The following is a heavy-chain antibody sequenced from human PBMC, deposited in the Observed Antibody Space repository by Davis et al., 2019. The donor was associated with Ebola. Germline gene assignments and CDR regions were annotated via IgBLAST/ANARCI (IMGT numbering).Heavy chain of an antibody. CDR1: GFTFSSYW. CDR3: ARGVYSSSWYGVHYYYYGMDV. V-gene: IGHV3-74*01. J-gene: IGHJ6*02. D-gene: IGHD6-13*01. CDR2: INSDGSST. Sequence: PGGSLRLSCAASGFTFSSYWMHWVRQAPGKGLVWVSRINSDGSSTSYADSVKGRFTISRDNAKNTLYLQMNSLRAEDTAVYYCARGVYSSSWYGVHYYYYGMDVWGQGTTVTVSS.